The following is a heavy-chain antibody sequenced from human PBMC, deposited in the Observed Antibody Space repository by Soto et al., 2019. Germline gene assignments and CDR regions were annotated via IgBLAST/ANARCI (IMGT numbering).Heavy chain of an antibody. CDR2: INWNGRTR. V-gene: IGHV3-20*04. D-gene: IGHD4-17*01. CDR3: ARDVDADFRTDFDY. Sequence: PGESLKISRAASVFTLEDYGMSWVRQLPGKGLQWVAGINWNGRTRDYVDSVRGRFTISRDDANSHVYLDMNDVRPEDTALYYCARDVDADFRTDFDYWGRGTLVTAS. J-gene: IGHJ4*02. CDR1: VFTLEDYG.